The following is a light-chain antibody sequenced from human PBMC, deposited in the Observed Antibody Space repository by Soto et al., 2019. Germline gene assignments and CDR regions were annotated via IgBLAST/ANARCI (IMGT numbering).Light chain of an antibody. CDR1: SGHSSHA. Sequence: QPVLTQSPSASASLGASVKLTCTLSSGHSSHAIAWHQQQPEKGPRYLMKVNSDGSHSKGDGIPDRFSGSSSGAERYLTISSLQSEDEADYFCQTWGAGLRVFGGGTQLTVL. CDR2: VNSDGSH. J-gene: IGLJ2*01. V-gene: IGLV4-69*01. CDR3: QTWGAGLRV.